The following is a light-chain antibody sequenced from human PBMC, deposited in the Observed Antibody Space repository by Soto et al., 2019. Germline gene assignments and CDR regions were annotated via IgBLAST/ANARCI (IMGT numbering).Light chain of an antibody. J-gene: IGKJ2*01. CDR3: MQSIQFPRT. CDR1: QTLLLSDGRTF. Sequence: DIVMTQTPFSLSVTPGQPASISCKSSQTLLLSDGRTFLYWYLQKPGQPPQLLISEVSNRLSGVPDRFSGSGSATDFTLKISRVEAEDVGVYYCMQSIQFPRTFGQGTKLDIK. CDR2: EVS. V-gene: IGKV2D-29*01.